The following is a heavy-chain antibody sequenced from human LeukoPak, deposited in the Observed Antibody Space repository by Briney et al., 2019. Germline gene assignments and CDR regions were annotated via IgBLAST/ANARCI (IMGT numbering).Heavy chain of an antibody. CDR2: ISSSSSYI. CDR1: GFTFSTFA. CDR3: AKRGPGSPQSGKYYFDY. Sequence: GGSLRLSCAASGFTFSTFAMIWVRQPPGKGLEWVSSISSSSSYIYYADPVKGRFTISRDNSKNTLYLQMNSLRAEDTAVYYCAKRGPGSPQSGKYYFDYWGQGTLVTVSS. J-gene: IGHJ4*02. D-gene: IGHD3-10*01. V-gene: IGHV3-23*01.